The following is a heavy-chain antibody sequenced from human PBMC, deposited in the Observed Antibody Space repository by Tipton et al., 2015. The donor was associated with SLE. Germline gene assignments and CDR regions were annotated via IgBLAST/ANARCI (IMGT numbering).Heavy chain of an antibody. CDR2: ISSSGSTI. V-gene: IGHV3-48*03. Sequence: SPRLSCAASGFTFSSYEMIWFRQAPGKGLEWVSSISSSGSTIYYADSVKGRFTISRDNAENSLYLQMNSLRAEDTAVYYCARAFPTPGGPYYYYYGMDVWGQGTTVTVSS. CDR3: ARAFPTPGGPYYYYYGMDV. CDR1: GFTFSSYE. J-gene: IGHJ6*02. D-gene: IGHD2-8*02.